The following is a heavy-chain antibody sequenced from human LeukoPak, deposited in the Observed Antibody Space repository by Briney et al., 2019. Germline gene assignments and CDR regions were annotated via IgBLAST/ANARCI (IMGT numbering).Heavy chain of an antibody. Sequence: GGSLRLSCAASGFTFSSCAMIWVRQPPGKGLEWVSTISGGGGNTYYADSVKGRFTVSRDNPKNTLFLLLDSLRVEDTAVYYCAKVHSLNYYSSAAYGGQGTLVTVSS. CDR1: GFTFSSCA. D-gene: IGHD3-22*01. CDR2: ISGGGGNT. J-gene: IGHJ4*02. V-gene: IGHV3-23*01. CDR3: AKVHSLNYYSSAAY.